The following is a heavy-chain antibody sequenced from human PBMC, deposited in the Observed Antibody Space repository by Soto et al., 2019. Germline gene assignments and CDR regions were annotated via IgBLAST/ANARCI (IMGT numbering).Heavy chain of an antibody. J-gene: IGHJ6*02. CDR2: IYYSGST. Sequence: SETLSLTCTVSGGSINNNNYYWGWVRQPPGKGLEWIGYIYYSGSTYYNPSLKSRVTISVDTSKNQFSLKLSSVTAADTAVYYCARDRIQLYGMDVWGQGTTVTVSS. D-gene: IGHD5-18*01. V-gene: IGHV4-39*07. CDR3: ARDRIQLYGMDV. CDR1: GGSINNNNYY.